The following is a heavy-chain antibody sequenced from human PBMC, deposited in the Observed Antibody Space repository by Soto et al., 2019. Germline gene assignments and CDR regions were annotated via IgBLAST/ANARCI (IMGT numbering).Heavy chain of an antibody. V-gene: IGHV4-39*01. CDR2: IYYSGST. D-gene: IGHD4-17*01. Sequence: SETLSLTCTVSGGSISSSSYYWGWIRQPPGKGLEWIGSIYYSGSTYYNPSLKSRVTISVDTSKNQFSLKLSSVTAADTAVYYCARRNAYGDYETFDYWGQGTLVTVSS. CDR1: GGSISSSSYY. CDR3: ARRNAYGDYETFDY. J-gene: IGHJ4*02.